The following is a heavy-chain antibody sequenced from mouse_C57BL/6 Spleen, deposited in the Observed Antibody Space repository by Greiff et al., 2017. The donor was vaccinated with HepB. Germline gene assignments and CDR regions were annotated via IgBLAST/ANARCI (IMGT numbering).Heavy chain of an antibody. CDR3: ARSYGSSFPFAY. J-gene: IGHJ3*01. Sequence: VKLVESGAELVKPGASVKMSCKASGYTFTTYPIEWMKQNHGKSLEWIGNFHPYNDDTKYNEKFKGKATLTVEKSSSTVYLELSRLTSDDSAVYYCARSYGSSFPFAYWGQGTLVTVSA. CDR1: GYTFTTYP. CDR2: FHPYNDDT. D-gene: IGHD1-1*01. V-gene: IGHV1-47*01.